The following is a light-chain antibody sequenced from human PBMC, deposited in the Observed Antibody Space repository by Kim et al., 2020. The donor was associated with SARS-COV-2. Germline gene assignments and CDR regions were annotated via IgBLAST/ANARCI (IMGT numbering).Light chain of an antibody. Sequence: APGATATSPCGGNIIGRESVLWYQQRPGQAPTLLLYYDYERPSGIPERFSGSTSGNTATLTISRVEAGDEADYHCQVWDFNRGLAIFGGGTQLTVL. J-gene: IGLJ2*01. CDR3: QVWDFNRGLAI. CDR1: IIGRES. CDR2: YDY. V-gene: IGLV3-21*01.